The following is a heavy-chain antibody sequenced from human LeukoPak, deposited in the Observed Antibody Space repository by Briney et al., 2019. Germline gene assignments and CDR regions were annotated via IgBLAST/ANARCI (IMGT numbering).Heavy chain of an antibody. CDR1: GFTFSDHY. CDR3: TSGYCSGGSCYQGAGY. V-gene: IGHV3-72*01. D-gene: IGHD2-15*01. J-gene: IGHJ4*02. Sequence: GGSLRLSCAASGFTFSDHYMDWVRQAPGKGLQWVGRIRNKPNSYTTDFAASVKGRFTISRDDSKNSLYLQMNRLKTEDTAVYYCTSGYCSGGSCYQGAGYWGQGALVTVSS. CDR2: IRNKPNSYTT.